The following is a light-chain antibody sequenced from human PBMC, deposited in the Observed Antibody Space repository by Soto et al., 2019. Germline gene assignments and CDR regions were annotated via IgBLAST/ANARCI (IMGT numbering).Light chain of an antibody. CDR3: SSYTSSSTPYV. J-gene: IGLJ1*01. Sequence: QSALTQPASVSGFPGQSITIACTGTSSDVGGYSYVSWFQQHPGKAPKLMIYEVSNRPSGVSNRFSGSKSGNTASLSISGLQAEDEADYYCSSYTSSSTPYVFGTGTKLTVL. CDR1: SSDVGGYSY. V-gene: IGLV2-14*01. CDR2: EVS.